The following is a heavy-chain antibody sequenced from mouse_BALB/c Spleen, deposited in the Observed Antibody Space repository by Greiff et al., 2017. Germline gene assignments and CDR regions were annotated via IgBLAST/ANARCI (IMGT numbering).Heavy chain of an antibody. CDR3: ARGGDYGSSYAWFAY. D-gene: IGHD1-1*01. J-gene: IGHJ3*01. V-gene: IGHV1-14*01. Sequence: EVQLQQSGPELVKPGASVKMSCKASGYTFTSYVMHWVKQKPGQGLEWIGYINPYNDGTKYNEKFKGKATLTSDKSSSTAYMELSSLTSEDSAVYYCARGGDYGSSYAWFAYWGQGTLVTVSA. CDR1: GYTFTSYV. CDR2: INPYNDGT.